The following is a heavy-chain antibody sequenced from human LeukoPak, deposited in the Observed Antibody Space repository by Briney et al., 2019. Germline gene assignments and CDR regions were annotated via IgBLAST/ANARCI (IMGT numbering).Heavy chain of an antibody. CDR1: GFTFSNYA. Sequence: PGGSLRLSCAASGFTFSNYAMHWVRQAPGKGLEWVAFIRYDGSNKYYADSVKGRFAISRDNSKNTLYLQMNSLRAEDTAVYYCAKINPIVGFFYYYDSSGYYDTWGQGTLVTVSS. V-gene: IGHV3-30*02. CDR2: IRYDGSNK. J-gene: IGHJ5*02. CDR3: AKINPIVGFFYYYDSSGYYDT. D-gene: IGHD3-22*01.